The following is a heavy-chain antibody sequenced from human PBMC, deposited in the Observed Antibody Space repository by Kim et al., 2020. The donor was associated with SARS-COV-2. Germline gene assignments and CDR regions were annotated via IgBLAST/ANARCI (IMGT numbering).Heavy chain of an antibody. CDR3: ARDLNGGFNFGYGDY. V-gene: IGHV3-7*01. CDR2: IKQDGSQK. Sequence: GGSLRLSCVASGFTFTTYWMSWVRQAPGKGLEWVASIKQDGSQKYYLDSVKGRFTISRDNAKNSLYLQMDSLRAEDTSVYFCARDLNGGFNFGYGDYWGQGTLVSVSS. CDR1: GFTFTTYW. J-gene: IGHJ4*02. D-gene: IGHD5-18*01.